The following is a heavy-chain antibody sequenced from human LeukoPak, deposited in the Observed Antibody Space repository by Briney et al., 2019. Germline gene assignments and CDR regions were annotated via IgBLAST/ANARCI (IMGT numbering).Heavy chain of an antibody. J-gene: IGHJ4*02. Sequence: PGGSLRLSCAASGFTFSSYAMHWVRQAPGKGLEWVAVISYDGSNKYYADSVKGRFTISRDNSKNTLYLQMNSLRAEDTAIYYCAKRDGFDFWSGRYSFDYWGQGTLVTVSS. CDR2: ISYDGSNK. CDR3: AKRDGFDFWSGRYSFDY. V-gene: IGHV3-30*04. CDR1: GFTFSSYA. D-gene: IGHD3-3*01.